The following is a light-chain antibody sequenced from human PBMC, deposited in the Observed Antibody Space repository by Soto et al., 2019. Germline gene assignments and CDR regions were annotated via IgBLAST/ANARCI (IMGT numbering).Light chain of an antibody. V-gene: IGLV2-8*01. CDR3: SSYAGSNNLV. Sequence: QSALTQPPSASGSLGQSVTISCTGTSSDVGGYNYLSWYQRHPGKAPKLMIYEVSKWPSGVPDRFSGSKSGNTASLTVSGLRAEDEADYYCSSYAGSNNLVFGGGTKLTVL. CDR1: SSDVGGYNY. CDR2: EVS. J-gene: IGLJ2*01.